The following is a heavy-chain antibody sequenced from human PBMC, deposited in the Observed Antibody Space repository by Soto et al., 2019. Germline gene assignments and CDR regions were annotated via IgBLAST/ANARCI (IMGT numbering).Heavy chain of an antibody. CDR2: IYYSGST. V-gene: IGHV4-59*08. Sequence: PETLSLTCTPTGRYISRYYCSWIRQPPGKGLEWIGYIYYSGSTNYNPSHKSRVTISVDTSKNQFSLKLSSVTAADTAVYYCARRVSGSYYVNWFDPWGQGTLVTVSS. D-gene: IGHD1-26*01. J-gene: IGHJ5*02. CDR1: GRYISRYY. CDR3: ARRVSGSYYVNWFDP.